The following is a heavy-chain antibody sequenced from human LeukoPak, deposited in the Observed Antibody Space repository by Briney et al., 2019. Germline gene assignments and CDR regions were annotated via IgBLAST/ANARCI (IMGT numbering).Heavy chain of an antibody. CDR3: ARSRSASLTIFGVAIIDYYYYGMDV. D-gene: IGHD3-3*01. J-gene: IGHJ6*02. V-gene: IGHV1-8*01. CDR2: MNPNSGNT. CDR1: GYTFTSYD. Sequence: ASVKVSCKASGYTFTSYDINWVRQATGQGLEWMGWMNPNSGNTGYAQKFQGRVTMTRNTSISTAYMELSSLRSEGTAVYYCARSRSASLTIFGVAIIDYYYYGMDVWGQGTTVTVSS.